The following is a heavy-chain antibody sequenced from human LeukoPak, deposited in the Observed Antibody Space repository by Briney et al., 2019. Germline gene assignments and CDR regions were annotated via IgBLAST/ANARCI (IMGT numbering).Heavy chain of an antibody. Sequence: PGGSLRLSCAASGSTFSSYWMSWVRQAPGKGLEWVANIKQDGSEKYYVDSVKGRFTISRDNAKNSLYLQMNSLRAEDTAVYYCARVGCSSTSCHFDYWGQGTLVTVSS. CDR2: IKQDGSEK. V-gene: IGHV3-7*01. CDR1: GSTFSSYW. CDR3: ARVGCSSTSCHFDY. J-gene: IGHJ4*02. D-gene: IGHD2-2*01.